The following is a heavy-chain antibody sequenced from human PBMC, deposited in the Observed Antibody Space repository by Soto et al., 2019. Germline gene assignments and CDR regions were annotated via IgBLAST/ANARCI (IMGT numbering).Heavy chain of an antibody. J-gene: IGHJ4*02. Sequence: GGSLRLSCAASGFTLSSHVMSWVHQAPGKGLEWVSAISGSGASTYYADSVKGRFTISRDNSKNTLYLQMNSLRAEDTAVYYCSKYGYEAYCNSISCYYWGQGTLVTVSS. CDR1: GFTLSSHV. CDR3: SKYGYEAYCNSISCYY. V-gene: IGHV3-23*01. CDR2: ISGSGAST. D-gene: IGHD2-2*01.